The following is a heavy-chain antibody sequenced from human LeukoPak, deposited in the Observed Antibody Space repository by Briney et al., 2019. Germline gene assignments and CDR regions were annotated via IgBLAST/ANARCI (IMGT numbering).Heavy chain of an antibody. V-gene: IGHV3-23*01. D-gene: IGHD4-17*01. CDR1: GFTFSSYS. J-gene: IGHJ3*02. Sequence: GGSLRLSCAASGFTFSSYSMNWVRQAPGKGLEWVSGIHGNGETTYYADSVKGRFTISRDNSRELLYLQMNSLRVEDTAVYYCAKDPNGDYVGAFDSWGQGTMVTVSS. CDR2: IHGNGETT. CDR3: AKDPNGDYVGAFDS.